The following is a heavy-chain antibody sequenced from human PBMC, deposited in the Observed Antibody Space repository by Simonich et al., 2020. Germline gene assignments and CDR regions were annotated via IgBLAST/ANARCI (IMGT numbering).Heavy chain of an antibody. CDR1: GFTFSSYR. J-gene: IGHJ4*02. Sequence: EVQLVESGGGLVKPGGSLRLSCAASGFTFSSYRMNWVRQGPGEGLEEGSSISSSSSYIYYADPVKGLFTIARDNAKNSLYLQMNSLRAEDTAVYYCAGGYTDTAMVTAYWGQGTLVTVSS. CDR3: AGGYTDTAMVTAY. CDR2: ISSSSSYI. D-gene: IGHD5-18*01. V-gene: IGHV3-21*01.